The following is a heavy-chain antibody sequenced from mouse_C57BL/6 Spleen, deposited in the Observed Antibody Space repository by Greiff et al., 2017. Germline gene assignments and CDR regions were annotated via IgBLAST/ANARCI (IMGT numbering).Heavy chain of an antibody. D-gene: IGHD4-1*01. CDR2: IRYDGSN. J-gene: IGHJ2*01. CDR1: GYSITSGYY. V-gene: IGHV3-6*01. Sequence: EVKLQESGPGLVKPSQSLSLTCSVTGYSITSGYYWNWIRQFPGNKLEWMGYIRYDGSNNYNPSLKNRISITRDTSKNQFFLKLNSVTTEDTATYYCARERDWVNFDYWGQGTTLTVSS. CDR3: ARERDWVNFDY.